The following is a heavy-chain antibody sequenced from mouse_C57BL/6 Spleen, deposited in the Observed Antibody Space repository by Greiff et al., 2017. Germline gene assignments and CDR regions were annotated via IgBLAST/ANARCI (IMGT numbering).Heavy chain of an antibody. CDR3: ARRVYYDYEGAMDY. V-gene: IGHV1-39*01. Sequence: LEESGPELVKPGASVKISCKASGYSFTDYNMNWVKQSNGKSLEWIGVINPNYGTTSYNQKFKGKATLTVDQSSSTAYMQLNSLTSEDSAVYYCARRVYYDYEGAMDYWGQGTSVTVSS. D-gene: IGHD2-4*01. CDR2: INPNYGTT. CDR1: GYSFTDYN. J-gene: IGHJ4*01.